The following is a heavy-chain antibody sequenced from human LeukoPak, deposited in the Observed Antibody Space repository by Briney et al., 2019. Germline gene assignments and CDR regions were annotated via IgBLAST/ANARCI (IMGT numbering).Heavy chain of an antibody. J-gene: IGHJ4*02. Sequence: PGGSLRLSCAASGFTFSSYAMSWVRQAPGKGLEWVSAISGSGGSTYYADSVKGRFTISRDNSKNTLYLQMNSLRAEDTAVYYCARVDSSGYYIHLDYWGRGTLVTVSS. D-gene: IGHD3-22*01. CDR3: ARVDSSGYYIHLDY. CDR1: GFTFSSYA. V-gene: IGHV3-23*01. CDR2: ISGSGGST.